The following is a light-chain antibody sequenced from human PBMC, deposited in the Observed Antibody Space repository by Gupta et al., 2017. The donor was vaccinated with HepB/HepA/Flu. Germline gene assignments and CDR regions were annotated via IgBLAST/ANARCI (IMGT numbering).Light chain of an antibody. CDR1: SSDVGGHNY. J-gene: IGLJ3*02. Sequence: QSALTQPPSASGSPGQSVTISCTGTSSDVGGHNYVSWYQQHPGKAPKLMIYEVSKRPSGVPDRFSGSKSGNTASLTVSGLTTEEEADYYCSSDAGINSLVFGGGTKLTVL. CDR2: EVS. CDR3: SSDAGINSLV. V-gene: IGLV2-8*01.